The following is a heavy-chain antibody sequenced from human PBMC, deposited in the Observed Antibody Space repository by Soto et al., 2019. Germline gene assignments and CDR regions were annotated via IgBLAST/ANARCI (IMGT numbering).Heavy chain of an antibody. Sequence: GGSLRLSCAASGFTFSNAWMSWVRQAPGKGLEWVGRIKSKTDGGTTDYAAPVKGRFTISRDDSKNTLYLQMNSLKTEDTAVYYCTTALGYCSSTSCYGTPDYWGQGTLVTVSS. CDR1: GFTFSNAW. CDR3: TTALGYCSSTSCYGTPDY. D-gene: IGHD2-2*01. J-gene: IGHJ4*02. V-gene: IGHV3-15*01. CDR2: IKSKTDGGTT.